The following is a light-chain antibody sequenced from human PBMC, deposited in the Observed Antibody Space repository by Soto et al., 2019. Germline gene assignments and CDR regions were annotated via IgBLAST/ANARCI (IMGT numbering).Light chain of an antibody. V-gene: IGKV1-5*01. J-gene: IGKJ1*01. CDR1: QTISGW. CDR3: LQYNGYYWT. CDR2: DAS. Sequence: DIQMTQSPSTLSASVGDTVTITCRASQTISGWLAWYQQRPGKAPNLLIFDASTLESGVPSRFSGSGSGTTFTLTISSLQSDDFATYYCLQYNGYYWTFGQGTKVDIK.